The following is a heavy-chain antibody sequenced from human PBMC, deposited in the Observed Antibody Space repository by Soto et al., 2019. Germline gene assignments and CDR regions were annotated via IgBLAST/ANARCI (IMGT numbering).Heavy chain of an antibody. J-gene: IGHJ4*02. CDR3: ARQVNYSGHRNY. CDR2: IYYSGST. CDR1: GGSISSSSYY. D-gene: IGHD1-7*01. Sequence: QLQLQESGPGLVKPSETLSLTCTVSGGSISSSSYYWGWIRQPPGKGLEWIGSIYYSGSTYYNPSLKSRVTISVDTSKNQFSLKLSSVTAADTAVYYCARQVNYSGHRNYWGQGTLVTVSS. V-gene: IGHV4-39*01.